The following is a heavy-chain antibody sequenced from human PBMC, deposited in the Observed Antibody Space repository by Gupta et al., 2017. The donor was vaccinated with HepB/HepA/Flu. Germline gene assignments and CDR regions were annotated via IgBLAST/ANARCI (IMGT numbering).Heavy chain of an antibody. V-gene: IGHV3-48*03. Sequence: EVQLVESGGGLVQPGGSLRLSCAASGFTFSSYEMNWVRQAPGKGLEWVSYISSSGSTIYYADSVKGRFTISRDNAKNSLYLQMNSLRAEDTAVYYCARGGWSGGSCYQFDYWGQGTLVTVSS. CDR2: ISSSGSTI. D-gene: IGHD2-15*01. J-gene: IGHJ4*02. CDR1: GFTFSSYE. CDR3: ARGGWSGGSCYQFDY.